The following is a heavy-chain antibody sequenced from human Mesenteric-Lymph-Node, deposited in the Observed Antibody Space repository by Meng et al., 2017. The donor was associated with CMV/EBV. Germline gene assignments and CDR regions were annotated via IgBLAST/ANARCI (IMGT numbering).Heavy chain of an antibody. V-gene: IGHV3-20*04. J-gene: IGHJ4*02. CDR1: GFTFSGHW. Sequence: GESLKISCAASGFTFSGHWMHWVRQAPGKGLEWVSGISWNGGSTGYADSVKGRFTISRDNAKKSLYLQMNSLRAEDTALYYCAKDPSGYSSSFDYWGQGTLVTVSS. CDR2: ISWNGGST. D-gene: IGHD6-13*01. CDR3: AKDPSGYSSSFDY.